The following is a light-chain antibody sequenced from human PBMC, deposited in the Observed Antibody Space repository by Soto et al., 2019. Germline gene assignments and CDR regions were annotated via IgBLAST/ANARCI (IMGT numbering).Light chain of an antibody. J-gene: IGLJ1*01. CDR3: QSYDSSLSGYV. V-gene: IGLV1-40*01. Sequence: QSVLTQPPSVSEAPGQRVTISCTGSSSNIGAGYEAHWYQQVPGTAPNLLIYENNNRPSAVPDRFSGSKSVTSASLAITWLQADDEAEYYCQSYDSSLSGYVFGTGTKLTVL. CDR1: SSNIGAGYE. CDR2: ENN.